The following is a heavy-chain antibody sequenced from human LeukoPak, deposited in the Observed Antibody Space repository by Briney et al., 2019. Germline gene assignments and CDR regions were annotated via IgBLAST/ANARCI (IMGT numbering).Heavy chain of an antibody. V-gene: IGHV4-4*02. J-gene: IGHJ4*02. CDR3: SRENGAFSPFGY. CDR2: ISLSGHT. Sequence: SGTLSLTCGVSGGSITTTNYWSWVRQPPGQGLEWIGEISLSGHTNYNPSLSSRVIMALDTSKNHLSLNLTSVTAADTAVYYCSRENGAFSPFGYWGQGTLVTVPS. CDR1: GGSITTTNY. D-gene: IGHD2-8*01.